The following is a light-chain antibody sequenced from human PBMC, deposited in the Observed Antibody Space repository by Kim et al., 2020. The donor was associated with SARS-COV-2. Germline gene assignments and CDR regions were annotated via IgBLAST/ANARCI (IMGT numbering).Light chain of an antibody. CDR1: SLRLFF. CDR3: NSRDSSGDHLV. J-gene: IGLJ3*02. CDR2: GKN. V-gene: IGLV3-19*01. Sequence: SSELTQDPAVSVALGQTVNITCQGDSLRLFFATWYQQKPGQAPVVVISGKNTRPSGIPDRFSDSTSGNTASLTITGAQAEDEADYYCNSRDSSGDHLVFGGGTKLTVL.